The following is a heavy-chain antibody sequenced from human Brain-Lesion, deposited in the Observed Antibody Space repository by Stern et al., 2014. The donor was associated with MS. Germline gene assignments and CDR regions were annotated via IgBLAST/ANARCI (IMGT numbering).Heavy chain of an antibody. Sequence: EVQLVESGAEVKKPGESLKISCKGSGYSFTSYWIGWVRQMPVKGLEWMGIIYPGDSDTRCSPSFQGQVTISADKSISTAYLQWSSLKASETAMYYCARLFSGSYYYFDSWGQGTLVTVSS. V-gene: IGHV5-51*01. D-gene: IGHD1-26*01. CDR3: ARLFSGSYYYFDS. CDR2: IYPGDSDT. CDR1: GYSFTSYW. J-gene: IGHJ4*02.